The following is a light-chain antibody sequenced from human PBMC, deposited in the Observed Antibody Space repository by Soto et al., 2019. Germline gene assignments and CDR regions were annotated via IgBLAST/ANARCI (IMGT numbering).Light chain of an antibody. Sequence: QSALTQPASVSGSPGQSITISCTGTSSDVGGYNYVSWYQQHPGKAPKLMIYDVSNRPSGVSNRFSGSKSGNTASLTISGLHAEDEADYYCSSYTSSSTPVVFGGGPKLTVL. CDR3: SSYTSSSTPVV. CDR2: DVS. J-gene: IGLJ2*01. CDR1: SSDVGGYNY. V-gene: IGLV2-14*01.